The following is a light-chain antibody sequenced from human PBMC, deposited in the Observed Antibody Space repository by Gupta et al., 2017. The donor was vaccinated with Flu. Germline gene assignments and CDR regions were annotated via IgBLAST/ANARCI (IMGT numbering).Light chain of an antibody. CDR1: QSRAHHDGQTY. V-gene: IGKV2-30*02. Sequence: DFVVTQSPLSLPVTLGQTASIYCRSTQSRAHHDGQTYLNWYKQRPGQAPRRLIYLVSNRDAGVPDRFSGSGSGNDFTLKISRGEAEDVGGYYCRHHKDCPPSTFGQRTKLDIK. J-gene: IGKJ2*01. CDR2: LVS. CDR3: RHHKDCPPST.